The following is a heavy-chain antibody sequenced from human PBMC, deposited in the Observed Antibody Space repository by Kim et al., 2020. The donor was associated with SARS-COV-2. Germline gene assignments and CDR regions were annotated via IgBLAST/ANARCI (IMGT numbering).Heavy chain of an antibody. D-gene: IGHD1-26*01. V-gene: IGHV4-59*08. J-gene: IGHJ3*02. Sequence: SETLSLTCTVSGGSISSYYWSWIRQPPGKGLEWIGYIYYSGSTNYNPSLKSRVTISVDTSKNQFSLKLSSVTAADTAVYYCARHVSGSLRAFDIWGQGTMVTVSS. CDR3: ARHVSGSLRAFDI. CDR2: IYYSGST. CDR1: GGSISSYY.